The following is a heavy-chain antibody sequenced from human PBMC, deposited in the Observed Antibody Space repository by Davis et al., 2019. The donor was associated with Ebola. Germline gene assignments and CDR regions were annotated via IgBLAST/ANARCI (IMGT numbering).Heavy chain of an antibody. CDR3: AREGDWSHYYYYGMDV. CDR2: MNPNSGNT. Sequence: AASVKVSCKASGYTFISYDINWVRQATGQGLEWMGWMNPNSGNTGYAQRFQGRVTMTTDTSTSTAYMELRSLRSDDTAVYYCAREGDWSHYYYYGMDVWGKGTTVTVSS. CDR1: GYTFISYD. D-gene: IGHD2-21*02. J-gene: IGHJ6*04. V-gene: IGHV1-8*01.